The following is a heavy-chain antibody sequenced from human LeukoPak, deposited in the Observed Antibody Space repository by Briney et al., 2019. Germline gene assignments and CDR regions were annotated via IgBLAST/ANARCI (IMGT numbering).Heavy chain of an antibody. CDR2: IYYSGST. V-gene: IGHV4-39*01. J-gene: IGHJ4*02. Sequence: SETLSLTCAASGGSISSSSYYWGWIRQPPGKGLEWIGSIYYSGSTYYNPSLKSRVTISVDTSKNQFSLKLSSVTAADTAVYYCARHVVVVAATLDYWGQGTLVTVSS. CDR3: ARHVVVVAATLDY. D-gene: IGHD2-15*01. CDR1: GGSISSSSYY.